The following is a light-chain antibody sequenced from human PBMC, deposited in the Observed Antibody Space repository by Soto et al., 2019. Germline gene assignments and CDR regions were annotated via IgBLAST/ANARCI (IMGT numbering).Light chain of an antibody. V-gene: IGLV2-14*03. Sequence: QLVLTQPASVSGSPGQSITISCTGTSSDVGHPYNYVSWYQQYPGKAPKLLIFKVTNRPSGISGRFSGSKSGNTASLTISGLQAEDEADYYCMSYIDSTRTHWVLGGGTKLTVL. CDR3: MSYIDSTRTHWV. J-gene: IGLJ3*02. CDR1: SSDVGHPYNY. CDR2: KVT.